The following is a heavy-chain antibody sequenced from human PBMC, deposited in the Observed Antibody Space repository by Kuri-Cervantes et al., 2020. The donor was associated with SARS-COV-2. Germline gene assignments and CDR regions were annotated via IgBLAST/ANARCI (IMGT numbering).Heavy chain of an antibody. V-gene: IGHV1-24*01. Sequence: KISWVSGYTLTGLSMHWVRQAPGKGLEWMGGFDPEDGETIYAQKFQGRVTMTEDTSTDTAYMELSSLRAEDTAVYYCATGHNWNQVSGGIDVWGQGTTVTVSS. D-gene: IGHD1-20*01. CDR3: ATGHNWNQVSGGIDV. CDR2: FDPEDGET. CDR1: GYTLTGLS. J-gene: IGHJ6*02.